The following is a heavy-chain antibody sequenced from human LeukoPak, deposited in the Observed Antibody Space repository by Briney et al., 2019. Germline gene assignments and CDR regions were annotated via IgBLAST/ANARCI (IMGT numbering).Heavy chain of an antibody. Sequence: ASVKVSCKASGGTFSSYAISWVRQAPGQGLEWMGWISAYNGNTNYAQKLQGRVTMTTDTSTSTAYMELRSLRSDDTAVYYCARDRVGPSGPYYFDYWGQGTLVTVSS. CDR3: ARDRVGPSGPYYFDY. CDR1: GGTFSSYA. J-gene: IGHJ4*02. CDR2: ISAYNGNT. V-gene: IGHV1-18*01. D-gene: IGHD6-19*01.